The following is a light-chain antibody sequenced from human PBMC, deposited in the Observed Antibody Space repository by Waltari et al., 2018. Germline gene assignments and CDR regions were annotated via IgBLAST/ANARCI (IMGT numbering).Light chain of an antibody. Sequence: QSALTQPRSVSGSPGQSVTISCTGTSSDVGGYNYVSWYRQHPGKAPKLMIYDVTGRPAGVPDRFSGSKSGNTASLTISGLQAEDEADYYCCSYIGSYSVVFGGGTKLTVL. CDR3: CSYIGSYSVV. V-gene: IGLV2-11*01. J-gene: IGLJ2*01. CDR2: DVT. CDR1: SSDVGGYNY.